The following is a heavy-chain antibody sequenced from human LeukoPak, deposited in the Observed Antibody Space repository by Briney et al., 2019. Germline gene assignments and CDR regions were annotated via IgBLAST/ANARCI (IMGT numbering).Heavy chain of an antibody. Sequence: SQTLSLTCAMSWDSLSRKSAACNWIRQYRTGCIGWLERTFYRSKWFNDYAVYVKSRITINPDTSKNQFSLHLNSVTPENTAVDYCARGTGATDVWGQGTMVTVSS. J-gene: IGHJ3*01. CDR2: TFYRSKWFN. D-gene: IGHD1-1*01. CDR1: WDSLSRKSAA. CDR3: ARGTGATDV. V-gene: IGHV6-1*01.